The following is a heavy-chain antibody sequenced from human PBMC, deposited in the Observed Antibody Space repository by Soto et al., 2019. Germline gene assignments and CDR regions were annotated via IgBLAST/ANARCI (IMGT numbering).Heavy chain of an antibody. V-gene: IGHV1-46*01. CDR2: VNPSGGST. CDR3: AREENCSGGTCYSEYFHR. J-gene: IGHJ1*01. Sequence: ASVKVSCKASGYLFTAYSMHWVRLAPGQGLEWMGVVNPSGGSTKYAQNFQGRVTMTRDTSTTTIDMELSSLRSDETAIYYCAREENCSGGTCYSEYFHRWGQGTLVTVSS. D-gene: IGHD2-15*01. CDR1: GYLFTAYS.